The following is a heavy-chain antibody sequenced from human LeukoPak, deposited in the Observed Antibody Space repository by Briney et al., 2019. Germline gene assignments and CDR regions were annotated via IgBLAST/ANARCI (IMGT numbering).Heavy chain of an antibody. D-gene: IGHD1-26*01. V-gene: IGHV3-23*01. CDR3: AKDRSWALDY. J-gene: IGHJ4*02. Sequence: QTGGSLRLSCAASGFTFSSYAMSWVRQAPGKGLEWVSAISGSGGSTYYADSVKGRFTISRDNSKNMLYLQMNSLRAEDTAMYYCAKDRSWALDYWGQGTLVTVSS. CDR1: GFTFSSYA. CDR2: ISGSGGST.